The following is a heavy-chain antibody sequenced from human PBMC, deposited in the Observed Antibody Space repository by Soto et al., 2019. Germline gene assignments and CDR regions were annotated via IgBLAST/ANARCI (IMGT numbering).Heavy chain of an antibody. J-gene: IGHJ4*02. D-gene: IGHD3-22*01. V-gene: IGHV4-39*01. CDR3: ARHHTYDSSGRWPRYFDY. CDR1: GGSISSGSYY. CDR2: IYYSGST. Sequence: ETLCLTWTVSGGSISSGSYYWGWIRQPPGKGLEWIGSIYYSGSTYYNSSLKSRVTISVDTSKNQFSLKLSSVTAADTAVYYCARHHTYDSSGRWPRYFDYWGQGTLVTVS.